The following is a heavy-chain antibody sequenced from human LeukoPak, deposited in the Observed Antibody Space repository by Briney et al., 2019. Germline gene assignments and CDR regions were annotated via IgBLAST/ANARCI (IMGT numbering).Heavy chain of an antibody. D-gene: IGHD7-27*01. Sequence: SGPSLVKPTQTLTLTCTFSGFSLSTSGMRESWIRQPPGKALEWLARIDWDDDKFYSTSLKTRLTISKDTSNNQVVLTMTNMDPVDTATYYCARSALGYDGAFDIWGQGTMVTVSS. V-gene: IGHV2-70*04. CDR1: GFSLSTSGMR. J-gene: IGHJ3*02. CDR2: IDWDDDK. CDR3: ARSALGYDGAFDI.